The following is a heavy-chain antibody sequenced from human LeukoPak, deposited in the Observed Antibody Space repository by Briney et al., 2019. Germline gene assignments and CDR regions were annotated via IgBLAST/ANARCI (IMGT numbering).Heavy chain of an antibody. CDR2: INPNSGGT. Sequence: ASVKASCKASGYTFTGYYMHWVRQAPGQGLEWMGWINPNSGGTNYAQKFQGRVTMTRDTSISTAYMELSRLRSDDTAVYYCARDSLEGIAAAGTDYYYYMDVWGKGTTVTVSS. V-gene: IGHV1-2*02. CDR1: GYTFTGYY. D-gene: IGHD6-13*01. CDR3: ARDSLEGIAAAGTDYYYYMDV. J-gene: IGHJ6*03.